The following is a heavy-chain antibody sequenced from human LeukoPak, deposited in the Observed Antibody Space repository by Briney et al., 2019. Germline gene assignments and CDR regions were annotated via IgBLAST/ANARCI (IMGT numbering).Heavy chain of an antibody. D-gene: IGHD5-18*01. V-gene: IGHV4-39*01. CDR3: ARRVWRYSYGYRDFDY. CDR1: GGSISSSSYY. J-gene: IGHJ4*02. CDR2: IYYSGST. Sequence: SETLSLTCTVSGGSISSSSYYWGWIRQPPGTGLEWIGSIYYSGSTYYNPSLKSRVTISVDTSKNQFSLKLSSVTAADTAVYYCARRVWRYSYGYRDFDYWGQGTLVTVSS.